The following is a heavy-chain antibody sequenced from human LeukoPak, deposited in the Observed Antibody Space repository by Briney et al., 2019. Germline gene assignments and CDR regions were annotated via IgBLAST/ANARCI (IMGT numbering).Heavy chain of an antibody. CDR3: ARDLGGWFDP. CDR1: GGSISSSSYY. J-gene: IGHJ5*02. CDR2: IYYSGST. V-gene: IGHV4-39*07. D-gene: IGHD3-16*01. Sequence: SETLSLTCTVSGGSISSSSYYWGWIRQPPGKGLEWIGSIYYSGSTYYNPSLKSRVTISVDTSKNQFSLKLSSVTAADTAVYYCARDLGGWFDPWGQGTLVTVSS.